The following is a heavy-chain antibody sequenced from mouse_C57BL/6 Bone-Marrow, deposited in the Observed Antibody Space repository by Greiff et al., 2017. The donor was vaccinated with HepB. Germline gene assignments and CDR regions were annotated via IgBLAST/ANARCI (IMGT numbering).Heavy chain of an antibody. V-gene: IGHV5-2*01. CDR3: ARQRSYYGSSPYWYFDV. CDR2: INSDGGST. J-gene: IGHJ1*03. D-gene: IGHD1-1*01. Sequence: DVKLVESGGGLVQPGESLKLSCESNEYEFPSHDMSWVRKTPEKRLELVAAINSDGGSTYYPDTMERRFIISRDNTKKTLYLQMSSLRSEDTALYYCARQRSYYGSSPYWYFDVWGTGTTVTVSS. CDR1: EYEFPSHD.